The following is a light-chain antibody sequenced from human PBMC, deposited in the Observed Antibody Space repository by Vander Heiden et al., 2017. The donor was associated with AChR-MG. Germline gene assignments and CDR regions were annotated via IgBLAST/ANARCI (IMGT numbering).Light chain of an antibody. CDR2: AAS. CDR1: QSISSY. V-gene: IGKV1-39*01. J-gene: IGKJ3*01. CDR3: QQSYSTRPT. Sequence: DIQMTQSPSSLSASVGDRVTITCRASQSISSYLNWYQQKPGKAPKLLIYAASSLQSGVPSRFSGSGSGTDFTLTISSLQPEDFATYYCQQSYSTRPTFGPRTKVDIK.